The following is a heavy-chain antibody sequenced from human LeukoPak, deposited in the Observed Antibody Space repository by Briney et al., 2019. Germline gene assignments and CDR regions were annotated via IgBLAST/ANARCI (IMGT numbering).Heavy chain of an antibody. J-gene: IGHJ4*02. CDR3: ARDAPDY. CDR2: ISSSGNTI. CDR1: GFTFSSYE. Sequence: GGSLRLSCAASGFTFSSYEMNWVRRAPGKGLEWISYISSSGNTIYYTDSVKGRFTISRDNAKNSLYLQMNSLRAEDTAVYYCARDAPDYWGQGTLVTVSS. V-gene: IGHV3-48*03.